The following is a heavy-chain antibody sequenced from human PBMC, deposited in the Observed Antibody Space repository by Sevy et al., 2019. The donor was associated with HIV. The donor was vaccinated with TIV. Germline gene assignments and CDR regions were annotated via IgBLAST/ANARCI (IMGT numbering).Heavy chain of an antibody. CDR2: IYYSGST. D-gene: IGHD2-2*01. Sequence: KQSQTLSLTCTVSGGSISSYYWSWIRQPPGKGLEWIGYIYYSGSTNYNPSLKSRVTISVDTSKNQFSLKLSSVTAADTAVYYCVRGAARYCSSTSCYDFDYWGQGTLVTVSS. CDR1: GGSISSYY. CDR3: VRGAARYCSSTSCYDFDY. V-gene: IGHV4-59*01. J-gene: IGHJ4*02.